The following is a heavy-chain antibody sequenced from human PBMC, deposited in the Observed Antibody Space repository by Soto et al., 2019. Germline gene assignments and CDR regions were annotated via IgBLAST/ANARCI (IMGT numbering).Heavy chain of an antibody. CDR1: GFTFSSYG. J-gene: IGHJ6*02. D-gene: IGHD3-3*01. V-gene: IGHV3-30*18. Sequence: GGSLRLSCATSGFTFSSYGMHWVRQAPGKGLEWVAVISYDGSNKYYADSVKGRFTISRDNSKNTLYLQMNSLRAEDTAVYYCAKDAGRRLNYDFLFVNYYGMDVWGQGTTVTVSS. CDR3: AKDAGRRLNYDFLFVNYYGMDV. CDR2: ISYDGSNK.